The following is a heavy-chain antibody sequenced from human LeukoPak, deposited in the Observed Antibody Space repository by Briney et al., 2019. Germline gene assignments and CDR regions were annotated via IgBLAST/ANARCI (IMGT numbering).Heavy chain of an antibody. V-gene: IGHV3-33*01. Sequence: PGRSLRLSCAASGFTFSSYGMHWVRQAPGKGLEWVAVIWYDGSNKYYADSVKGRFTISRDNSKNTLYLQMNSLRAEDTAVYYCARARIAVAGRKDAFDIWGQGTMVTVSS. D-gene: IGHD6-19*01. CDR1: GFTFSSYG. CDR2: IWYDGSNK. J-gene: IGHJ3*02. CDR3: ARARIAVAGRKDAFDI.